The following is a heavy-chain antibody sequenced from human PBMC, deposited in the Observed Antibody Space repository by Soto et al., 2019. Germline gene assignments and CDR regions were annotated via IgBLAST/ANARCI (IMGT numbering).Heavy chain of an antibody. Sequence: EVQLVESGGGLIQPGGSLRLSCAASGFSVTSFYMTWVRQAPGRGLEWVSLIRNDGSASYADSVKGRFTISRDNSKNTLYLQMNSLRAEDTAVYYCAKRTLRRDYGDYGSGFVWFDPWGQGTLVTVSS. CDR1: GFSVTSFY. CDR3: AKRTLRRDYGDYGSGFVWFDP. V-gene: IGHV3-53*01. CDR2: IRNDGSA. J-gene: IGHJ5*02. D-gene: IGHD4-17*01.